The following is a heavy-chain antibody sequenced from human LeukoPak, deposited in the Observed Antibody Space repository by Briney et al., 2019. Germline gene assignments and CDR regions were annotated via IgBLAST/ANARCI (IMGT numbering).Heavy chain of an antibody. CDR1: GFTFSSYW. V-gene: IGHV3-7*01. D-gene: IGHD3-10*01. Sequence: PGGSLRLSCAASGFTFSSYWMSWVRQAPGKGLEWVANIKQDGSEKYYVDSVTGRFTISRDNAKNSLYLQMNSLRAEDTAVYYCARGAYYGSGSYYNVRIHSVGYFDYWGQGTLVTVSS. J-gene: IGHJ4*02. CDR3: ARGAYYGSGSYYNVRIHSVGYFDY. CDR2: IKQDGSEK.